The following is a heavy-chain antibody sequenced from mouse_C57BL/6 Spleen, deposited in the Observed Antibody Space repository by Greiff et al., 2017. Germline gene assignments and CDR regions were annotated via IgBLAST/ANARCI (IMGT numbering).Heavy chain of an antibody. Sequence: EVQRVESGPGLVKPSQSLSLTCSVTGYSITSGYYWTWIRQFPGNKLEWMGYISYDGSNNYNPSLKNRISITRDPSQTQFFLKLNSVTTEDTATDYCARGGAHDGYSPFDYWGQGTTLTVAS. CDR3: ARGGAHDGYSPFDY. J-gene: IGHJ2*01. CDR1: GYSITSGYY. CDR2: ISYDGSN. D-gene: IGHD2-3*01. V-gene: IGHV3-6*01.